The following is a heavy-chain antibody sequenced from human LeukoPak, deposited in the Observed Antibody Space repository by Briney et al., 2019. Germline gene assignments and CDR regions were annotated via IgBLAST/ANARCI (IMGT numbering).Heavy chain of an antibody. CDR2: ISSSGSTI. CDR1: GFTFSDYY. Sequence: GGSLRLSCAASGFTFSDYYMSWIRQAPGKGLGWVSYISSSGSTIYYADSVKGRFTISRDNAKNSLYLQMNSLRAEDTAAYYCARPMTTVTTGGAFEIWGQGTMVTVSS. CDR3: ARPMTTVTTGGAFEI. D-gene: IGHD4-11*01. J-gene: IGHJ3*02. V-gene: IGHV3-11*01.